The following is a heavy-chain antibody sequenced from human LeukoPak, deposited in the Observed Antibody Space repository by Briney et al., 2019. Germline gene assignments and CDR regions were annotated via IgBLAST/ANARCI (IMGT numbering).Heavy chain of an antibody. CDR1: GFTFSSYG. V-gene: IGHV3-33*01. CDR3: ATYGVVTRDYYFDY. CDR2: IWYDGSNK. D-gene: IGHD3-3*01. Sequence: GGSLRLSCAASGFTFSSYGMHWVRQAPGKGLEWVAVIWYDGSNKYYADSVRGRFTVSRDNSKNTLSLQMNSLRAEDTAVYYCATYGVVTRDYYFDYWGQGTLVTVSS. J-gene: IGHJ4*02.